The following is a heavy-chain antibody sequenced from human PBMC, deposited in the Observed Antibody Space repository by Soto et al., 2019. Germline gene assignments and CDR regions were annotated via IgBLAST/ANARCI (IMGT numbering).Heavy chain of an antibody. CDR1: GGTFSSYA. J-gene: IGHJ6*02. V-gene: IGHV1-69*01. CDR3: ARDSYDSSGIPLYGMDV. CDR2: IIPIFGTA. Sequence: QVQLVQSGAEVKKPGSSVKVSCKASGGTFSSYAISWVRQAPGQGLEWMGGIIPIFGTANYAQKFQGRVTITADESTSKAYMELSSLRSEDTAVDYCARDSYDSSGIPLYGMDVWGQGTTVTVSS. D-gene: IGHD3-22*01.